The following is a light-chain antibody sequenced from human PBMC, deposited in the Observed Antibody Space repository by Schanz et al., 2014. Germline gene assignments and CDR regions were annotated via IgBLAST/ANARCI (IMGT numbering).Light chain of an antibody. Sequence: DIVMTQSPDSLAVSLGERATINCKSSQSVLYSSNNKNYLAWYQQKPGQPPKLLIYWASTRESGVPDRFSGSGSGTDFTLTISSLQAEDVAVYYCQQYYSEGRTFGQGTKVELK. J-gene: IGKJ1*01. CDR3: QQYYSEGRT. V-gene: IGKV4-1*01. CDR2: WAS. CDR1: QSVLYSSNNKNY.